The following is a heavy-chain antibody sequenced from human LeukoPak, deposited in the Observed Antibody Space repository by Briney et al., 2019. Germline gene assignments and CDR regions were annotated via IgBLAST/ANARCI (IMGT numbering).Heavy chain of an antibody. V-gene: IGHV3-23*01. CDR2: ISGSGDNT. D-gene: IGHD3-3*01. CDR1: GFTFSTYA. Sequence: PGGSLRLSCAVSGFTFSTYAMNWVRQASGKGLEWVSTISGSGDNTSYADSVKGRFTISRDNSKNTLYLQMNSLRVDDPAIYYCAKARYYDFCSGLFGFHIWGQGTMVTVSS. J-gene: IGHJ3*02. CDR3: AKARYYDFCSGLFGFHI.